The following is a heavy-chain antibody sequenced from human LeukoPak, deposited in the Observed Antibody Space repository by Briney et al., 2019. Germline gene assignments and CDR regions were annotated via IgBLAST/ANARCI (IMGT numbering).Heavy chain of an antibody. J-gene: IGHJ6*03. V-gene: IGHV3-73*01. CDR1: GFTFSGSA. CDR2: IRNKANSYAT. CDR3: TRHTVVPAAISYYYYYMDV. D-gene: IGHD2-2*01. Sequence: PGGSLRLSCAASGFTFSGSAMHWVRQASGKGLEWVGRIRNKANSYATAYAASVKGRFTISRDDSKNTAYLQMNSLKTEDTAVYYCTRHTVVPAAISYYYYYMDVWGKGTTVTVSS.